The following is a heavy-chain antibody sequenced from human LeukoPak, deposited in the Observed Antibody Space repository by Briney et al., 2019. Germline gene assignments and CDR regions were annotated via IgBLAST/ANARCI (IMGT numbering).Heavy chain of an antibody. CDR2: ISSSGSTI. CDR1: GFTFSSYA. J-gene: IGHJ6*04. D-gene: IGHD3-10*02. Sequence: PGGSLRLSCAASGFTFSSYAMSWVRQAPGKGLEWASYISSSGSTIYYADSVKGRFTISRDNAKNSLYLQMNSLRAEDTAVYYCAELGITMIGGVWGKGTTVTISS. CDR3: AELGITMIGGV. V-gene: IGHV3-48*03.